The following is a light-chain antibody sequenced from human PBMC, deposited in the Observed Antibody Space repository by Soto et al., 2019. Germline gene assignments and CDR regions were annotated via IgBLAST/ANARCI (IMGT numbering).Light chain of an antibody. CDR2: KAS. CDR3: QHYHSYPYT. CDR1: QTISSW. Sequence: DIQMTQSPSTLSGSVGDRVTITCRASQTISSWLAWYQQKPGKGPKLLINKASSLESGVPSRFSGSGSGTEFTLTISSLQPDDSATYYCQHYHSYPYTFGQGTKVDIK. V-gene: IGKV1-5*03. J-gene: IGKJ2*01.